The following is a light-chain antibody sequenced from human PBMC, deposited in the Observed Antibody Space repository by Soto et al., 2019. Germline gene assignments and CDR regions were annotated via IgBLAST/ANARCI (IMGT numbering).Light chain of an antibody. CDR2: DTS. J-gene: IGKJ2*01. V-gene: IGKV1-5*01. CDR1: QSVSGY. CDR3: QQYGNCYYT. Sequence: DIELTQSPSTLSLSPGDRATLSCRASQSVSGYSAWYQQKPGKAPKLLIYDTSSLASGVPARFSGSGSGTDFTLTISSLQPDDFAVYHCQQYGNCYYTFGQGTRLEMK.